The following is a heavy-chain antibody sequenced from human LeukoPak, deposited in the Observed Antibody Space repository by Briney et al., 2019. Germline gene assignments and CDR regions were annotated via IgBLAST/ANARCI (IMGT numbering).Heavy chain of an antibody. Sequence: SVKVSCKASGGTFSSYAISWVRQAPGQGLEWMGGIIPIFGTANYAQKFQGRVTITADESTSTAYMELSSLRSEDTAVYYCARAPRRDGYNLLVMWAFDIWGQGTIATVSS. D-gene: IGHD5-24*01. J-gene: IGHJ3*02. CDR3: ARAPRRDGYNLLVMWAFDI. CDR2: IIPIFGTA. V-gene: IGHV1-69*13. CDR1: GGTFSSYA.